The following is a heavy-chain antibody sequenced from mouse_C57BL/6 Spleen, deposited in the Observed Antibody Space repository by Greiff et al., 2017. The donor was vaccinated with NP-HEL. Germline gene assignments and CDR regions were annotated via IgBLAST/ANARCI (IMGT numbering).Heavy chain of an antibody. V-gene: IGHV5-6*01. Sequence: EVMLVESGGDLVKPGGSLKLSCAASGFTFSSYGMSWVRQTPDKRLEWVATISSGGSYTYYPDRVKGRFTISRDNAKKTLYLQMSSLKSEDTAMYYCARHEEYYGSSYRGYAMDYWGQGTSVTVSS. CDR2: ISSGGSYT. J-gene: IGHJ4*01. CDR3: ARHEEYYGSSYRGYAMDY. D-gene: IGHD1-1*01. CDR1: GFTFSSYG.